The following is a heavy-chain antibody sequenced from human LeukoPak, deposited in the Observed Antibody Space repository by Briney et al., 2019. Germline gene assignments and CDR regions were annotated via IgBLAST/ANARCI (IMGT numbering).Heavy chain of an antibody. J-gene: IGHJ2*01. CDR2: IYHTGNT. Sequence: SETLSLTCAVSGYSISSDYYWGCIRQPPGKGLEWIGSIYHTGNTYYRPSLKSRITMSVDTSKNQFSLKLRSVTAADTAVYYCARVDYSDRSTYPGNWYFDLWGRGTLVTVSS. V-gene: IGHV4-38-2*01. CDR3: ARVDYSDRSTYPGNWYFDL. D-gene: IGHD3-22*01. CDR1: GYSISSDYY.